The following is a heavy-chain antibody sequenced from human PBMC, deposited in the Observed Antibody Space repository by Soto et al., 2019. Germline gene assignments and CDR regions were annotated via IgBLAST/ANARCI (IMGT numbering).Heavy chain of an antibody. Sequence: SVKVSCKASGGTFSSYTISWVRQAPGQGLEWMGGIIPIFGTANYAQKFQGRVTITADESTSTAYMELSSLRSEDTAVYYCARGRVVRGVMKDAFDIWGQGTMVTVSS. CDR2: IIPIFGTA. J-gene: IGHJ3*02. CDR3: ARGRVVRGVMKDAFDI. CDR1: GGTFSSYT. D-gene: IGHD3-10*01. V-gene: IGHV1-69*13.